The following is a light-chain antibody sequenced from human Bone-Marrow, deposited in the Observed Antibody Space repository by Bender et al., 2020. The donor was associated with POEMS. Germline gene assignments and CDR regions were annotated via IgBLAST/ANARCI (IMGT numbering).Light chain of an antibody. CDR3: QSFDTSLSGWV. V-gene: IGLV2-8*01. J-gene: IGLJ3*02. CDR2: EVT. Sequence: SALTQPPSASGSPGQSVTISCTGTSSDVGGYNYVSWYRQHPDKAPKLIIYEVTKRPSGVPDRFSGSKSGTSVSLAITGLQAEDEADYYCQSFDTSLSGWVFGAGTKLTV. CDR1: SSDVGGYNY.